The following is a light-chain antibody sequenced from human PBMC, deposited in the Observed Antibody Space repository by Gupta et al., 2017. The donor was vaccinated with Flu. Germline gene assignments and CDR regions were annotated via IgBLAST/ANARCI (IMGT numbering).Light chain of an antibody. CDR3: QQYGWSPKT. CDR2: GAS. Sequence: GTLSLSPGESVTLSCRASQSVASDYVAWYQQRPGQSPRLLIYGASSRVTGIPDRFSGGGSGTDFTLTISRLEPEDFAMYYCQQYGWSPKTFGQGTKVEVK. CDR1: QSVASDY. V-gene: IGKV3-20*01. J-gene: IGKJ1*01.